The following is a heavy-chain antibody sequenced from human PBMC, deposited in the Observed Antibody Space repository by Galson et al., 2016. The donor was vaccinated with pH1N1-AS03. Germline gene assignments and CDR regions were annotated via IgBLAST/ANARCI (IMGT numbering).Heavy chain of an antibody. CDR2: INPNNGVT. CDR3: ARDPRGPCSSATCATTYYFGMDV. CDR1: GYIFTGFY. V-gene: IGHV1-2*04. D-gene: IGHD1-26*01. J-gene: IGHJ6*02. Sequence: SVKVSCKASGYIFTGFYVHWVRQAPGQGLEWMGWINPNNGVTNYAQKFQAWVTMTGDTSISTAYLELYGLKSDGTAVYYCARDPRGPCSSATCATTYYFGMDVWGQGTTVTVSS.